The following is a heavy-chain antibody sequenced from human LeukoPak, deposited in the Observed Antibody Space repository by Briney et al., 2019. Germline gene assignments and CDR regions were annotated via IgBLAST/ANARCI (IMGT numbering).Heavy chain of an antibody. J-gene: IGHJ4*02. V-gene: IGHV4-59*08. D-gene: IGHD3-10*01. Sequence: SETLSLTCTVSGGSISSYYWSWIRQSPGKGLEWIGYIYYSGSTNYNPSLKSRVTISVDTSKNQFSLRLSSVTAADTAVYLCARYVVYGSGKYYFDYWGQGSLVTVSS. CDR3: ARYVVYGSGKYYFDY. CDR2: IYYSGST. CDR1: GGSISSYY.